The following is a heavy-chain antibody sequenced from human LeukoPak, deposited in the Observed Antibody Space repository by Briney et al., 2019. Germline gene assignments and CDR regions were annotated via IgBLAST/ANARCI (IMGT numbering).Heavy chain of an antibody. CDR1: GFTVSSNY. V-gene: IGHV3-66*01. CDR2: IYSGGST. Sequence: GGSLRLSCAASGFTVSSNYMSWVRQAPGKGLEWVSVIYSGGSTYYADSVKGRFTISRDNSKNTLYLQMNSLRAEDTAVYYCARVRGDPYYFDYWGQGTLVTVSS. CDR3: ARVRGDPYYFDY. J-gene: IGHJ4*02. D-gene: IGHD3-16*01.